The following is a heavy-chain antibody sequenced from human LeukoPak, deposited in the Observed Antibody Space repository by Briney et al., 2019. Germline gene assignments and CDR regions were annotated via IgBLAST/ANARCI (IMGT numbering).Heavy chain of an antibody. D-gene: IGHD3-22*01. V-gene: IGHV3-23*01. J-gene: IGHJ4*02. CDR2: ISGVGSST. CDR1: GFTFSKFG. CDR3: AKRLDGSGRYYFDY. Sequence: GSLRLSCAASGFTFSKFGMHWVRRAPGKGLEWVSGISGVGSSTVYADSVKGRFTISRDNSRNTLYLQMNNLRAEDTAVYYCAKRLDGSGRYYFDYWGQGTLVTVSS.